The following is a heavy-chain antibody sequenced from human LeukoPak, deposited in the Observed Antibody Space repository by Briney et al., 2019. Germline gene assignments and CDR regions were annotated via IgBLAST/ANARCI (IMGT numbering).Heavy chain of an antibody. D-gene: IGHD2-2*01. V-gene: IGHV3-7*03. CDR3: ARRDDIVVVPAAKGVDY. CDR1: GFTFSSYW. Sequence: GGSLRLSCAASGFTFSSYWMSWVRQAPGKGLEWVANIKQDGSEKYYVDSVKGRFTISRDNAKNSLYLQMNSLGAEDTAVYYCARRDDIVVVPAAKGVDYWGQGTLVTVSS. CDR2: IKQDGSEK. J-gene: IGHJ4*02.